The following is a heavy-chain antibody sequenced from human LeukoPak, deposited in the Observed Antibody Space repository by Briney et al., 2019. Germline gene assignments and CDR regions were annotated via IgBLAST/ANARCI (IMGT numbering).Heavy chain of an antibody. CDR3: AREVVRGGSGSLGY. CDR1: GYTFTSYG. J-gene: IGHJ4*02. D-gene: IGHD3-10*01. Sequence: ASVKVSCKASGYTFTSYGISWMRQAPGQGLEWMGWISAYNGNTNYAQKLQGRVTMTTDTSTSTAYMELRSLRSDDTAVYYWAREVVRGGSGSLGYWGQGTLVTVSS. V-gene: IGHV1-18*01. CDR2: ISAYNGNT.